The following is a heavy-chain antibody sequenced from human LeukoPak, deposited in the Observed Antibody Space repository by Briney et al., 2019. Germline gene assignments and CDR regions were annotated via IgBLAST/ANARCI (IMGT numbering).Heavy chain of an antibody. D-gene: IGHD5-24*01. V-gene: IGHV4-61*02. CDR3: ARGAPVEAFDI. CDR2: IYITGST. J-gene: IGHJ3*02. CDR1: GGSINSGDYH. Sequence: SETLSLTCTVSGGSINSGDYHWSWIRLPAGKGLEWLGRIYITGSTNYNPSLKSRVTMSVDTSKNQFSLRLNSMTAADTAVYYCARGAPVEAFDIWGQGTMVTVSS.